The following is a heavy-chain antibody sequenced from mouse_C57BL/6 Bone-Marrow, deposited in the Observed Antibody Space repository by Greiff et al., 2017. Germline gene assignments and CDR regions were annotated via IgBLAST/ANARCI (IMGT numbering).Heavy chain of an antibody. D-gene: IGHD1-1*01. V-gene: IGHV1-81*01. CDR3: ARYPLPHYYGSSSWYFDV. CDR2: IYPRSGNT. CDR1: GYTFTSYG. Sequence: QVQLKQSGAELARPGASVKLSCKASGYTFTSYGISWVKQRTGQGLEWIGEIYPRSGNTYYNEKFKGKATLTADKSSSTAYMELRSLTSEDSAVYFCARYPLPHYYGSSSWYFDVWGTGTTVTVSS. J-gene: IGHJ1*03.